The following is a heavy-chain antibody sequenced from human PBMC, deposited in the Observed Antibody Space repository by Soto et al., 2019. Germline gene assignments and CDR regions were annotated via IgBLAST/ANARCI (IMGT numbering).Heavy chain of an antibody. Sequence: ASVKVSCKASGYTFTRHGINWVRQATGQGLKWMGWMNPNSGNTGYAQKFQGRVTMTRNTSISTAYMELSSLRSEDTAVYYCAMVTMKGEVAFVFLRHGIMISV. CDR2: MNPNSGNT. D-gene: IGHD5-18*01. CDR1: GYTFTRHG. CDR3: AMVTMKGEVAFVF. J-gene: IGHJ3*01. V-gene: IGHV1-8*01.